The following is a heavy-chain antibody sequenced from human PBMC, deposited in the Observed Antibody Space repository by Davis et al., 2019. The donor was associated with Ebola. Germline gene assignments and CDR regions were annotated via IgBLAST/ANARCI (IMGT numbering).Heavy chain of an antibody. CDR1: GGSISSYY. V-gene: IGHV4-59*01. CDR3: ARERRYYYDSSGYYIMPYFDY. J-gene: IGHJ4*02. Sequence: SETLSLTCTVSGGSISSYYWSWIRQPPGKGLEWIGYIYYSESTNYNPSLKSRVTVSVDTSKNQFSLKLSSVTAADTAVYYCARERRYYYDSSGYYIMPYFDYWGQGTLVTVSS. CDR2: IYYSEST. D-gene: IGHD3-22*01.